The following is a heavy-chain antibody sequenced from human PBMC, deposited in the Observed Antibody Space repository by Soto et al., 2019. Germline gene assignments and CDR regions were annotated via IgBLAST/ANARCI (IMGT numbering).Heavy chain of an antibody. J-gene: IGHJ4*02. Sequence: QVHLVQSGAVVENPGASVKVSCKASGYTFTNFGINWVRQAPGQGLEWMGWITPYNGNANYPQKHQDRVTITTDTSTNTAYLALRSLRSDDTAVYFCARARMFSGAHHDYWGQGTRVTVSS. CDR2: ITPYNGNA. D-gene: IGHD1-26*01. CDR3: ARARMFSGAHHDY. CDR1: GYTFTNFG. V-gene: IGHV1-18*04.